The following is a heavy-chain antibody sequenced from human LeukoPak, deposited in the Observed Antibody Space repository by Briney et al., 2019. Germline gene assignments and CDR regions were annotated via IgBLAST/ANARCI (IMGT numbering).Heavy chain of an antibody. D-gene: IGHD2-15*01. CDR2: MNPNSGNT. J-gene: IGHJ4*02. CDR1: GYTFTSYD. Sequence: ASVKVSCKASGYTFTSYDINWVRQATGQGLEWMGWMNPNSGNTGYAQKFQGRVTMTRNTSISTAYMEVSSLTSEDTAVYYCARGYCSDGSCYAQFEFWGQGTLVTVSS. V-gene: IGHV1-8*01. CDR3: ARGYCSDGSCYAQFEF.